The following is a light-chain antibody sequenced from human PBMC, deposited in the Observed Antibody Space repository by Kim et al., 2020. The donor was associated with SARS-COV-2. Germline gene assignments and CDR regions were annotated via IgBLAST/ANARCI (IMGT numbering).Light chain of an antibody. CDR3: QSYDSSLSGSGV. CDR1: SSNIGAGYD. J-gene: IGLJ3*02. CDR2: GNS. V-gene: IGLV1-40*01. Sequence: VTISCTGSSSNIGAGYDVHWYQQLPGTAPKLLIYGNSNRPSGVPDRFSGSKSGTSASLAITGLQAEDEADYYCQSYDSSLSGSGVFGGGTKLTVL.